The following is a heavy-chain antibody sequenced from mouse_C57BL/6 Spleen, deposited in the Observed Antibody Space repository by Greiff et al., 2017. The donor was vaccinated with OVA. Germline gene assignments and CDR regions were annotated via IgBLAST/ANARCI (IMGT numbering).Heavy chain of an antibody. CDR3: ARDGYYGYYAMDY. V-gene: IGHV5-9*01. D-gene: IGHD2-3*01. J-gene: IGHJ4*01. Sequence: EVQRVESGGGLVKPGGSLKLSCAASGFTFSSYTMSWVRQTPEKRLEWVATISGGGGNTYYPDSVKGRFTISRDNAKNTLYLQMSSLRSEDTALYYCARDGYYGYYAMDYWGQGTSVTVSS. CDR2: ISGGGGNT. CDR1: GFTFSSYT.